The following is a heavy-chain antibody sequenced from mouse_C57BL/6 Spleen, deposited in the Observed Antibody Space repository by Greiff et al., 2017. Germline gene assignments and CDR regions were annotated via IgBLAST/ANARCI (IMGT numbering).Heavy chain of an antibody. CDR1: GYTFTDYY. V-gene: IGHV1-76*01. Sequence: QVQLQQSGAELVRPGASVKLSCKASGYTFTDYYINWVKQRPGQGLEWIARIYPGSGNTYYNEKFKGKATLTAEKSSSTAYMQLSSLTSEDSAVYFCASGHGSSYGFAYWGQGTLVTVSA. CDR3: ASGHGSSYGFAY. J-gene: IGHJ3*01. D-gene: IGHD1-1*01. CDR2: IYPGSGNT.